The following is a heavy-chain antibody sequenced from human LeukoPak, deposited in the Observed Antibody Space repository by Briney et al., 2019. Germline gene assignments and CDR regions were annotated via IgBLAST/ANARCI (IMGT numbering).Heavy chain of an antibody. D-gene: IGHD6-19*01. J-gene: IGHJ6*03. Sequence: SETLSLTCTVSGGSISSSSYYWGWIRQPPGKGLEWIGSIYYSGSTNYNPSLKSRVTISVDTSKNQFSLKLSSVTAADTAVYYCARILSSGWITYYYYMDVWGKGTTVTVSS. CDR3: ARILSSGWITYYYYMDV. CDR1: GGSISSSSYY. V-gene: IGHV4-39*07. CDR2: IYYSGST.